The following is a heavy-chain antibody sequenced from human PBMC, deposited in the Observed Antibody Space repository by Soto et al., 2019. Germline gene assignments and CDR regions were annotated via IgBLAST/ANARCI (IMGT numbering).Heavy chain of an antibody. D-gene: IGHD6-13*01. CDR2: ISYDGSNK. CDR1: GFTFSSYA. Sequence: GGSLRLSCAASGFTFSSYAMHWVRQAPGKGLEWVAVISYDGSNKYYADSVKGRFTISRDNSKNTLYLQMNSLRAEDTAVYYCAREGSWSSWSDDDAFDIWGQGTMVTVSS. J-gene: IGHJ3*02. CDR3: AREGSWSSWSDDDAFDI. V-gene: IGHV3-30-3*01.